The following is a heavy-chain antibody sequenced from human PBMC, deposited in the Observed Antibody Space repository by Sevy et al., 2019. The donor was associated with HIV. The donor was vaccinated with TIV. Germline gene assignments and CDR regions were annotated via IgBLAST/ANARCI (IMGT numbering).Heavy chain of an antibody. V-gene: IGHV3-23*01. CDR1: GFTFSSYA. CDR3: AKAYGSGSYYKIDAFDI. D-gene: IGHD3-10*01. Sequence: GGSLRLSCAASGFTFSSYAMSWVRQAPGKGLEWVSAISGSGGSTYYADSVKGRFTISRDNSKNTQYLQMNSLRAEDTAVYYCAKAYGSGSYYKIDAFDIWGQGTMVTVSS. J-gene: IGHJ3*02. CDR2: ISGSGGST.